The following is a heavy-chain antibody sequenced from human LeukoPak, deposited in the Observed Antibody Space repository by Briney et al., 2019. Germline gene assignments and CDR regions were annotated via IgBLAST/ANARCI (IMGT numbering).Heavy chain of an antibody. D-gene: IGHD2-2*01. Sequence: ASVKVSCKTSGYTFSDYYMHWVRQAPGQGLEWMGYIIPNSGGTTYAQKFQGRVTMTRDTSISAAHLDLSGLRSDDTAVYYCSTEDKYCSSSTCGDPWGQGTLVTVSS. V-gene: IGHV1-2*02. CDR2: IIPNSGGT. J-gene: IGHJ5*02. CDR1: GYTFSDYY. CDR3: STEDKYCSSSTCGDP.